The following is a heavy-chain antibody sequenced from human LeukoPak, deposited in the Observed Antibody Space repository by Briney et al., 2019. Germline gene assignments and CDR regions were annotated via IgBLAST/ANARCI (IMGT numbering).Heavy chain of an antibody. CDR3: AKGLETESRLDS. CDR2: ISNSGEST. V-gene: IGHV3-23*01. D-gene: IGHD1-1*01. Sequence: GGSLRLSCAASGFTFSSYAMNWVRQAPGKGLEWVSTISNSGESTYYADAVKGRFTISSDKSKNTLFLQMNSLRAEDTALYYCAKGLETESRLDSWGQGTPVTGSS. CDR1: GFTFSSYA. J-gene: IGHJ4*02.